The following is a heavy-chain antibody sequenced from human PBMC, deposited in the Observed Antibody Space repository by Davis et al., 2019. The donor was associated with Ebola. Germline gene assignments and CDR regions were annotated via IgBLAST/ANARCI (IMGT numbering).Heavy chain of an antibody. CDR2: IIPIFGTA. V-gene: IGHV1-69*06. CDR1: RGTFSSYA. CDR3: ARGRGVPYGMDV. D-gene: IGHD3-16*01. Sequence: SVKVSCKASRGTFSSYAISWVRQAPGQGLEWMGGIIPIFGTANYAQKFQGRVTITADKSTSTAYMELSSLRSKDTAVYYCARGRGVPYGMDVWGQGTTVTVSS. J-gene: IGHJ6*02.